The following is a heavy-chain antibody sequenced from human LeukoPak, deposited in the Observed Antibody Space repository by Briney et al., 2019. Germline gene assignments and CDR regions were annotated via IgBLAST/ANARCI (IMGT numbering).Heavy chain of an antibody. D-gene: IGHD3-16*02. V-gene: IGHV3-23*01. J-gene: IGHJ4*02. CDR3: ARGLATRQRTGLYDS. CDR1: GLTFSSYG. Sequence: GGSLGLSCAASGLTFSSYGMSWVRQAPGKGLEWVSAISGSGGSTYYADPVKGRFTISRDNSKNTLYLQMNSLRAEDTAVYYCARGLATRQRTGLYDSWGQGALVTVSS. CDR2: ISGSGGST.